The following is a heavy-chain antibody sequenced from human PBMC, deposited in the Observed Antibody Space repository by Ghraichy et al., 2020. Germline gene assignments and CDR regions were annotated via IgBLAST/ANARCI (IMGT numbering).Heavy chain of an antibody. CDR3: ARNGGYSSSWYGYFDL. CDR1: GFSFSSYW. J-gene: IGHJ2*01. CDR2: IKQDGSEK. D-gene: IGHD6-13*01. Sequence: GGSLRLSCAASGFSFSSYWMSWVRQAPGKGLEWVAIIKQDGSEKYYVDSVKGRFTISRDNAKNSLYLQTNSPRAEDTAVYYCARNGGYSSSWYGYFDLWGRGTLVTVSS. V-gene: IGHV3-7*01.